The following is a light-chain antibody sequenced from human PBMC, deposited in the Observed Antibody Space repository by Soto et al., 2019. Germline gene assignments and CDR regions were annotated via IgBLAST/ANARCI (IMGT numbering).Light chain of an antibody. CDR3: SSYTSSSSLRV. Sequence: QSALTQPASVSGSPGQSITISCTGTSSYVGGYNYVSWYQQHPGKAPKLMIYDVNNRPSGVSNRFSGSKSGNTASLTISGLQAEDEADYYCSSYTSSSSLRVFGTGTKLTVL. CDR1: SSYVGGYNY. CDR2: DVN. J-gene: IGLJ1*01. V-gene: IGLV2-14*01.